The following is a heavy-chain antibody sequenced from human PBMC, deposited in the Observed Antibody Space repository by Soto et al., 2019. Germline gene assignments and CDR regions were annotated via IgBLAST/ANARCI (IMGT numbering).Heavy chain of an antibody. CDR3: AARPYSSSWLHYYYGMDV. CDR2: ISYDGSNK. J-gene: IGHJ6*02. V-gene: IGHV3-30-3*01. D-gene: IGHD6-13*01. Sequence: QVQLVASGGGVVQPGRSLRLSCAASGFTFSSYAMHWVRQAPGKGLEWVAVISYDGSNKYYADSVKGRFTISRDNSKNTLYLQMNSLRAEDTAVYYCAARPYSSSWLHYYYGMDVWGQGTTVTVSS. CDR1: GFTFSSYA.